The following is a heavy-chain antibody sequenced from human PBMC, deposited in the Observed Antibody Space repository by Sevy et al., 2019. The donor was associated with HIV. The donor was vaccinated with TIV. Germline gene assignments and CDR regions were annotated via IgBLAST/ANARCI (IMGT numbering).Heavy chain of an antibody. V-gene: IGHV3-30*18. CDR3: AKPPGGIAAHFYYYGMDV. Sequence: GGSLRLSCAASGFTFSSYGMHWVRQAPGKGLEWVAVISYDGSNKYYADSVKGQFTISRDNSKNTLYLQMNSLRAEDTAVYYCAKPPGGIAAHFYYYGMDVWGQGTTVTVSS. J-gene: IGHJ6*02. CDR1: GFTFSSYG. D-gene: IGHD6-13*01. CDR2: ISYDGSNK.